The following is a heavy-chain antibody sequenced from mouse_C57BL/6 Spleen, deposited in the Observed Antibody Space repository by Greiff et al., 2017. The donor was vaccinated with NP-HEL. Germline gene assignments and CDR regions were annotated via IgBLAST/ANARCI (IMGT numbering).Heavy chain of an antibody. V-gene: IGHV1-5*01. D-gene: IGHD2-4*01. CDR3: AIYYDYDYFDY. CDR2: IYPGNSDT. J-gene: IGHJ2*01. Sequence: VQLQQSGTVLARPGASVKMSCKTSGYTFTSYWMHWVKQRPGQGLEWIGAIYPGNSDTSYNQKFKGKAKLTAVTSASTAYMELSSLTNEDSSVYYCAIYYDYDYFDYWGQGTTLTVSS. CDR1: GYTFTSYW.